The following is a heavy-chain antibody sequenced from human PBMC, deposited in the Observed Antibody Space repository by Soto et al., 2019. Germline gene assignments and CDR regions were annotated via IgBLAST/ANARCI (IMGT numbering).Heavy chain of an antibody. Sequence: ASVKVSCKASGYTFTGYYMHWVRQAPGQGLEWMGWINPNSGGTNYAQKFQGWVTMTRDTSISTAYMELSRLRSDDTAVYYCARVSKDKKSDAFDIWGQGTMVTVSS. CDR2: INPNSGGT. J-gene: IGHJ3*02. CDR3: ARVSKDKKSDAFDI. CDR1: GYTFTGYY. V-gene: IGHV1-2*04.